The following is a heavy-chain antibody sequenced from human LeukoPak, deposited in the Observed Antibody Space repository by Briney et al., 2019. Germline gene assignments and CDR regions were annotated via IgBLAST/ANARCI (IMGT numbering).Heavy chain of an antibody. Sequence: GGSLRLSCAASEFTVSDDYMSWVRQAPGNKLEWVSVIYSGGDTYYPDSVKGRFTISRDNSKNTLYLQMNSLRAEDTAVYYCVRGYSNSGGDYWGQGTLVTVSS. CDR1: EFTVSDDY. CDR2: IYSGGDT. CDR3: VRGYSNSGGDY. J-gene: IGHJ4*02. V-gene: IGHV3-53*01. D-gene: IGHD6-6*01.